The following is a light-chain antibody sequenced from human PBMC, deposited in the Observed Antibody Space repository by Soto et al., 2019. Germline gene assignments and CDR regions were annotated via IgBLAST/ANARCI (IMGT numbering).Light chain of an antibody. V-gene: IGKV3-15*01. CDR2: GAS. CDR3: QPYNTSPWT. Sequence: EIVMTQSPATLSVSPGERATLSCRASQSVSSNLAWYQQKPGQAPRLLIYGASTRATGIPARFSGSGSGTEFTLTISSRQSVDFAVTYYQPYNTSPWTFGQGTNVEIQ. J-gene: IGKJ1*01. CDR1: QSVSSN.